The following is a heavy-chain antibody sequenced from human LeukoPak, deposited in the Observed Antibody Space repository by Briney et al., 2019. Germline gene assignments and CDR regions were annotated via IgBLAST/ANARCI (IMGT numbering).Heavy chain of an antibody. J-gene: IGHJ4*02. CDR3: AKGGNSATYYFDY. Sequence: GGSLRLSCAASGFTFSSYAMHWVRQAPGKGLEWVSYISSSSSTIYYADSVKGRFTISRDNAKNSLYLQMNSLRAEDTAVYYCAKGGNSATYYFDYWGQGTLVTVSS. D-gene: IGHD4-23*01. CDR1: GFTFSSYA. V-gene: IGHV3-48*04. CDR2: ISSSSSTI.